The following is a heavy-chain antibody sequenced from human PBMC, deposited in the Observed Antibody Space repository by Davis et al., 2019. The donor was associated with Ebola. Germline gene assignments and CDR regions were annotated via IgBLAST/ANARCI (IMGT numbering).Heavy chain of an antibody. J-gene: IGHJ1*01. V-gene: IGHV4-39*07. D-gene: IGHD2-8*02. CDR2: VFYGGT. CDR3: TKLVPGVWWSRGFFQQ. CDR1: GASINSSDSF. Sequence: PSETLSLTCAVSGASINSSDSFWAWIRQPPGKGLEWIGNVFYGGTYYNPSLKSRVNMSLDTSENQFSLMVTSVTATDTAVYYCTKLVPGVWWSRGFFQQWGQGTLVTVSS.